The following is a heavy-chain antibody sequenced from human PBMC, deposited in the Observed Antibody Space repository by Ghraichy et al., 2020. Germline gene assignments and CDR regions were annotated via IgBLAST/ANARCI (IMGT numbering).Heavy chain of an antibody. Sequence: GGSLRLSCAASGFTFSSYSMRWVRQAPGKGLEWVANIKQDGSEKYYVDSVKGRFTISRDNAKNSMYLQMNSLRAEDTAVYYCARDNTLSGWDPNWFDPWGQGIVVTAS. CDR2: IKQDGSEK. J-gene: IGHJ5*02. CDR1: GFTFSSYS. CDR3: ARDNTLSGWDPNWFDP. D-gene: IGHD6-19*01. V-gene: IGHV3-7*01.